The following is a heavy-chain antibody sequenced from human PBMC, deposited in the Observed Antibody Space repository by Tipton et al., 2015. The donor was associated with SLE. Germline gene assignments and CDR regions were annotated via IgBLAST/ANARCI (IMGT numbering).Heavy chain of an antibody. V-gene: IGHV4-34*01. CDR2: INHSGST. CDR1: GGSFSGYY. Sequence: TLSLTCAVYGGSFSGYYWSWIRQPPGKGLEWIGEINHSGSTNYNPSLKGRVTISVDTSKNLFSLKLSSVTAADTAVYYCASLRTEYYYGSRADYWGQGTLVTVSS. J-gene: IGHJ4*02. D-gene: IGHD3-10*01. CDR3: ASLRTEYYYGSRADY.